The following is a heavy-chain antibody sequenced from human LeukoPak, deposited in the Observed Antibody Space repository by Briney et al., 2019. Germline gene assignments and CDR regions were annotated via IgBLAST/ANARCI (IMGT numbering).Heavy chain of an antibody. D-gene: IGHD1-20*01. CDR2: IYYSGST. V-gene: IGHV4-59*01. J-gene: IGHJ6*03. CDR3: ARTLYNWNEYYYYYMDV. CDR1: GGSISSYY. Sequence: NPSETLSLTCTVSGGSISSYYWSWIRQPPGKGLEWIGYIYYSGSTNYNPSLKSRVTISVDTSKNQFSLKLSSVTAADTAVYYCARTLYNWNEYYYYYMDVWGKGTTVTISS.